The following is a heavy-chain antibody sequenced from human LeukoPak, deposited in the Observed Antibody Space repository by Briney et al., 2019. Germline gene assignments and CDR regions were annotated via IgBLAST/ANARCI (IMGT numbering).Heavy chain of an antibody. V-gene: IGHV4-4*07. CDR2: IYTSGST. CDR1: GGSISSYY. Sequence: SETLSLTCTVSGGSISSYYWSWIRQPAGKGLEWIGRIYTSGSTNYNPSLKSRVTMSVGTSKNQFSLKLSSVTAADTAVYYCARAHVSSPIYYFDYWGQGTLVTVSS. J-gene: IGHJ4*02. CDR3: ARAHVSSPIYYFDY. D-gene: IGHD5-24*01.